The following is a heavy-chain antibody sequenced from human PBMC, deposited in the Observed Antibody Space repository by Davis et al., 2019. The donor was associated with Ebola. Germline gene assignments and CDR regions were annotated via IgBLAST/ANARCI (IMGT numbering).Heavy chain of an antibody. J-gene: IGHJ6*04. CDR1: GGSISSYY. Sequence: PSETLSLTCTVSGGSISSYYWSWIRQHPGKGLEWIGYIYYSGSTYYNPSLKSRVTISVDTSKNQFSLKLSSVTAADTAVYYCAGSPVLRFLEWQDYYYGMDVWGKGTTVTVSS. CDR2: IYYSGST. D-gene: IGHD3-3*01. CDR3: AGSPVLRFLEWQDYYYGMDV. V-gene: IGHV4-59*06.